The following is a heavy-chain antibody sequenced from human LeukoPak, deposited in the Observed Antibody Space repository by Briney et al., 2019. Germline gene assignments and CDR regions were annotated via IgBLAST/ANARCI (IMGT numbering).Heavy chain of an antibody. CDR3: ARGDYYDSSGYSYYFDY. Sequence: GGSLRLSCAASGFIFSDYYMSWIRQAPGKGLEWISYISSGGTTIYYADSVKGRFTISRDNAKSSLYLQMNSLRAEDTAVYYCARGDYYDSSGYSYYFDYWGQGTLVTVSS. CDR2: ISSGGTTI. V-gene: IGHV3-11*04. CDR1: GFIFSDYY. D-gene: IGHD3-22*01. J-gene: IGHJ4*02.